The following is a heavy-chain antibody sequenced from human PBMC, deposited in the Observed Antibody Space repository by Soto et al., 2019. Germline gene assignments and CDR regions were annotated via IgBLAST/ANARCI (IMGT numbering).Heavy chain of an antibody. Sequence: GGSLRLSCAASGFTFSSYGMHWVRQAPGKGLEWVAVISYDGSNKYYADSVKGRFTISRDNSKNTLYLQMNSLRAEDTAVYYCTKGGIVATITSECDYWGQGTLVTVSS. CDR3: TKGGIVATITSECDY. CDR1: GFTFSSYG. V-gene: IGHV3-30*18. D-gene: IGHD5-12*01. J-gene: IGHJ4*02. CDR2: ISYDGSNK.